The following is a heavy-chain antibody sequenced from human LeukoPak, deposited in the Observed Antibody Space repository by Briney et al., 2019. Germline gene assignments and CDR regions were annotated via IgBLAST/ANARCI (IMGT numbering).Heavy chain of an antibody. Sequence: SETLSLTCAVYGGSFSGYYWGWIRQPPGKGLEWIGEINHSGSTNYNPSLKSRVTISVDTSKNQFSLNLRSVTAADTAVYYCARDAYNYGGRTHPYYIDYWGQGTLVTVSS. CDR2: INHSGST. V-gene: IGHV4-34*01. CDR3: ARDAYNYGGRTHPYYIDY. J-gene: IGHJ4*02. D-gene: IGHD5-18*01. CDR1: GGSFSGYY.